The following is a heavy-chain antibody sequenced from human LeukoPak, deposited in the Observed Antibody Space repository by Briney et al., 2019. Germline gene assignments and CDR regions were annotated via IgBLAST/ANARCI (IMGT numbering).Heavy chain of an antibody. D-gene: IGHD5-12*01. J-gene: IGHJ6*03. Sequence: GASVKVSCKASGGTFTSFAFSWVRQAPGQGLEWMGGIIPIFGTANYAQKFQGRVTITADKSTSTAYMELSSLRSEDTAVYYCARDHGYSGYDDYYYYYMDVWGKGTTVTVSS. CDR1: GGTFTSFA. V-gene: IGHV1-69*06. CDR2: IIPIFGTA. CDR3: ARDHGYSGYDDYYYYYMDV.